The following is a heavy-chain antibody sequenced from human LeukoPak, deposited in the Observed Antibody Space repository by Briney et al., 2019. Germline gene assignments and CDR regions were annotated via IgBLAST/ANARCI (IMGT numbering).Heavy chain of an antibody. CDR3: ARGSSTVSAGFY. CDR2: IYSGGDT. CDR1: GLTVSSNH. Sequence: GGSLRLSCAASGLTVSSNHMTWVRQAPGKWLEWGSVIYSGGDTSYADSVKGRFTISRDTSRNILYLQMNSLRAEDTAVYYCARGSSTVSAGFYWGQGTLVTVSS. J-gene: IGHJ4*02. D-gene: IGHD6-19*01. V-gene: IGHV3-53*01.